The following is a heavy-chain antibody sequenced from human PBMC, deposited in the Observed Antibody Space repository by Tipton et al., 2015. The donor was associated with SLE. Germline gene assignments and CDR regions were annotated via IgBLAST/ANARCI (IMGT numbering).Heavy chain of an antibody. CDR3: ARASEEDTCSGGSCDSL. CDR2: LIPYSGGS. J-gene: IGHJ4*02. CDR1: GYSFSDDY. Sequence: QSGAEVKKPGASVKVSCKTSGYSFSDDYMHWVRQAPGQGLEWIGWLIPYSGGSKYAQKFQGRVTMTRDTSINTAYMELSSLKSDDTAVYYCARASEEDTCSGGSCDSLWGQGTLVTVSS. D-gene: IGHD2-15*01. V-gene: IGHV1-2*02.